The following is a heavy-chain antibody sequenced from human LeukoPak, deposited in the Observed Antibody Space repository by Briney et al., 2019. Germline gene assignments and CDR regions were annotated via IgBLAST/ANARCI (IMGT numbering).Heavy chain of an antibody. CDR3: ARSRIFEVGLTGIDS. CDR2: INPYSGDT. J-gene: IGHJ4*02. V-gene: IGHV1-2*02. Sequence: ASVKVSCKVSGGTFSSYGFSWVRQAPGQGLEWMGWINPYSGDTNFAQKFQDRVTMTRDTSITTAYMELSRLRYDDTAVYHCARSRIFEVGLTGIDSWGQGTLVTVSS. CDR1: GGTFSSYG. D-gene: IGHD3-3*02.